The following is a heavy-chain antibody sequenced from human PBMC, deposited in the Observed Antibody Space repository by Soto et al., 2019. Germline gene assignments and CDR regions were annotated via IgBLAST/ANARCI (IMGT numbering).Heavy chain of an antibody. CDR1: GDSISDYY. V-gene: IGHV4-4*07. J-gene: IGHJ6*02. CDR2: IFSSGST. Sequence: SETLSLTCTVSGDSISDYYWSWIRQPAGKGLEWIGRIFSSGSTNYSPSLKSRVTMSVDTSKNQFSLELSSVTAADTAVYYCAREHEYSSDYYYYGMDVWGQGTTVTVSS. D-gene: IGHD6-19*01. CDR3: AREHEYSSDYYYYGMDV.